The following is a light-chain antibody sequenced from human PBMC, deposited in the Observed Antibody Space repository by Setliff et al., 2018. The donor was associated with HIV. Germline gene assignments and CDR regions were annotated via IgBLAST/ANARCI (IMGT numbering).Light chain of an antibody. CDR2: DVS. CDR1: SSDVGGYNY. V-gene: IGLV2-11*01. CDR3: CSYGSSDTFV. J-gene: IGLJ1*01. Sequence: QSVLSQPRSVSGSPGQSVTISCTGTSSDVGGYNYVSWYQQHPGKAPKLMIYDVSKRPSGVPDRFSGSKSGNSASLNISGLQADDEADYYCCSYGSSDTFVFGTGTKVTVL.